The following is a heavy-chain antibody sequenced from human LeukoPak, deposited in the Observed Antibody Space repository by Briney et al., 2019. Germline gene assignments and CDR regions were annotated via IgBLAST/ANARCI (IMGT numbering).Heavy chain of an antibody. Sequence: ASVKVSCKASGYTFTSYGISWVRQAPGQGLEWMAWISAYNGNTNYRQMLQGRVTMTTDTSTSTAYMELRSLRSDDTAVYYCVRDRAYYDNDPYRNKEFFQHWDQGTLVTVSS. CDR2: ISAYNGNT. CDR3: VRDRAYYDNDPYRNKEFFQH. J-gene: IGHJ1*01. CDR1: GYTFTSYG. V-gene: IGHV1-18*01. D-gene: IGHD3-22*01.